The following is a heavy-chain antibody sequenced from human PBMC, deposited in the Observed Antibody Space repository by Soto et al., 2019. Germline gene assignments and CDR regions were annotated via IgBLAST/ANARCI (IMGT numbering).Heavy chain of an antibody. V-gene: IGHV3-7*01. CDR1: GFTFSAFW. Sequence: EVQLVESGGGLVQPGGSLRLSCAASGFTFSAFWMAWVRRAPGKGLEWVANIKQDGSSKYYVDSVKGRFTISRDDAKSSLDLQMNNLRAEDTAIYYCATEVWVEYDLWSGYSDYWGRGTLVTVSS. CDR2: IKQDGSSK. D-gene: IGHD3-3*01. J-gene: IGHJ4*02. CDR3: ATEVWVEYDLWSGYSDY.